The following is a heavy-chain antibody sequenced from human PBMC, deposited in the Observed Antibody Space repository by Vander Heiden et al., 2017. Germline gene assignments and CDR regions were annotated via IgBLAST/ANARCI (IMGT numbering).Heavy chain of an antibody. D-gene: IGHD3-22*01. J-gene: IGHJ3*02. Sequence: EVHLLESGGGLVQPGGSLRLSCAASGFTFSSYAMSWVRQAPGKGLEWVSAISGSGGSTYYADSVKGRFTISRDNSKNTLYLQMNSLRAEDTAVYYCAKHLYYYDSSGYEVDAFDIWGQGTMVTVSS. V-gene: IGHV3-23*01. CDR3: AKHLYYYDSSGYEVDAFDI. CDR1: GFTFSSYA. CDR2: ISGSGGST.